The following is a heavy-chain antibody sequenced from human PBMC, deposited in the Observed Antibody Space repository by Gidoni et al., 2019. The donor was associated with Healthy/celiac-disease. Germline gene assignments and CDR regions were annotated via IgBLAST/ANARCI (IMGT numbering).Heavy chain of an antibody. Sequence: QVQLVQSGAEAKKPGASVKVSCKVSGHTLNELSMHWVRQAHGKGLEWMVGFDPEDGETIYSQKFQGRVTMTEDTSTDTAYMELSILRSEDTAVYYCATGYSYGHRCYYYYYMDVWGKGTTVTVSS. D-gene: IGHD5-18*01. CDR2: FDPEDGET. V-gene: IGHV1-24*01. J-gene: IGHJ6*03. CDR3: ATGYSYGHRCYYYYYMDV. CDR1: GHTLNELS.